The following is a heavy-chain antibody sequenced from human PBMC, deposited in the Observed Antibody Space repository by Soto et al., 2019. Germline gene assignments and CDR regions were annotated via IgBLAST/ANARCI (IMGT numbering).Heavy chain of an antibody. CDR1: GFTFSSYG. CDR2: ISYDGSNK. Sequence: QVQLVESGGGVVQPGRSLRLSCAASGFTFSSYGMHWVRQAPGKGLEWVAVISYDGSNKYYADSVKGRFTISRDNSKNTLYLQMNSLRAEDTAVYYCAKRAVAGPRDYYYYGMDVWGQGTTVTVSS. J-gene: IGHJ6*02. V-gene: IGHV3-30*18. CDR3: AKRAVAGPRDYYYYGMDV. D-gene: IGHD6-19*01.